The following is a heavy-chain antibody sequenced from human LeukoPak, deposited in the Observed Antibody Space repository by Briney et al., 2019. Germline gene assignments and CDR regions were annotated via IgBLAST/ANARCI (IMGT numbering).Heavy chain of an antibody. J-gene: IGHJ6*03. CDR2: ISAYDGDT. V-gene: IGHV1-18*04. CDR1: GYTFTSYY. D-gene: IGHD4-17*01. CDR3: ARAGRDYGTSRYYYYYMDV. Sequence: ASLKVSCKASGYTFTSYYMHWVRQAPGQGLEWMGWISAYDGDTKYAQKFQGRVTMTTDTSTSTAYMELRSLRSDDTALYYCARAGRDYGTSRYYYYYMDVWGKGTTVTVSS.